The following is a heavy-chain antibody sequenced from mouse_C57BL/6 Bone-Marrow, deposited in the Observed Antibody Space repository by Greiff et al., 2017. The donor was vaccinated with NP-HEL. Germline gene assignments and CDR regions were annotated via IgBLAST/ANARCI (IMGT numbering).Heavy chain of an antibody. CDR2: IYPGDGDT. Sequence: QVQLQQSGPELVKPGASVKISCKASGYAFSSSWMNWVKQRPGKGLEWIGRIYPGDGDTNYNGKFKGKATLTADKSSSTAYMQLSSLTSEDSAVYFCVVLITTVVAGGYWGQGTTLTVSS. V-gene: IGHV1-82*01. CDR1: GYAFSSSW. D-gene: IGHD1-1*01. J-gene: IGHJ2*01. CDR3: VVLITTVVAGGY.